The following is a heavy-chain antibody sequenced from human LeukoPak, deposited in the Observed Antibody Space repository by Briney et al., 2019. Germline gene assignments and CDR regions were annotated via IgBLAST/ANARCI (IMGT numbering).Heavy chain of an antibody. CDR2: ISDSGGST. CDR3: AKDTSIGRYCTNGVCSPFDY. J-gene: IGHJ4*02. CDR1: GFTFSSYA. V-gene: IGHV3-23*01. D-gene: IGHD2-8*01. Sequence: GGSLSLSCAASGFTFSSYAMSWVRQAPGKGLEWISAISDSGGSTYDADSVKGRFTISRDNSKNTLYLQMNSLRAEDTAVYYCAKDTSIGRYCTNGVCSPFDYWGQGTLVTVSS.